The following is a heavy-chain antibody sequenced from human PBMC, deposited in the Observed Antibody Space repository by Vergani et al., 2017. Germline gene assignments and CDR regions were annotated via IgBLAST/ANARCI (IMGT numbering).Heavy chain of an antibody. CDR3: AEVATVNPYYYYYMDV. J-gene: IGHJ6*03. V-gene: IGHV3-23*01. Sequence: EVQLLESGGGLVQPGGSLRLPCAASGFTFSSYAMSWVRKAPGKGPEWVSAISGSGGSTYYADSVKGRFTISRDNSKNTLYLQMNSLRAEDTAVYYCAEVATVNPYYYYYMDVWGKGTTVTVSS. D-gene: IGHD4-17*01. CDR2: ISGSGGST. CDR1: GFTFSSYA.